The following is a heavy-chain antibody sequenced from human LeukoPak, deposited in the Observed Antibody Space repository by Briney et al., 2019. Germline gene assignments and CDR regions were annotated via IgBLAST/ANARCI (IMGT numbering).Heavy chain of an antibody. CDR3: ARDSPYYYDSSGLFDY. Sequence: GGSLRLSCAASGFTFSDYYMSWIRQAPGKGLEWVSYISSSGSTIYYADSVKGRFTISRDNAKNSLYLQMNSLRAEDTAVYYCARDSPYYYDSSGLFDYWGQGTLVTVSS. V-gene: IGHV3-11*04. CDR2: ISSSGSTI. J-gene: IGHJ4*02. CDR1: GFTFSDYY. D-gene: IGHD3-22*01.